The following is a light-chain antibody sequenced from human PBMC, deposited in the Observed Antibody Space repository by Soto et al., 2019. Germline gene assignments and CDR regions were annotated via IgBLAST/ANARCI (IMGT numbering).Light chain of an antibody. CDR2: EVS. Sequence: QSVLTQPASVSGSPGQSITISCTGNSSDVGGYKYVSWYQQHPGKAPKLMIYEVSNRPSGVSNRFSGSKSGNTAYLTISGLKVEDAADYYCSSYTSSSTNVFGAGTKVTVL. V-gene: IGLV2-14*01. CDR1: SSDVGGYKY. J-gene: IGLJ1*01. CDR3: SSYTSSSTNV.